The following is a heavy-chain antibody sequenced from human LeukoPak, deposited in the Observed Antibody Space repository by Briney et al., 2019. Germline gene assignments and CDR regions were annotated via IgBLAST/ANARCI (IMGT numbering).Heavy chain of an antibody. D-gene: IGHD3-22*01. CDR3: ARGDHYERSGDFLDY. V-gene: IGHV3-33*01. CDR2: IWYDGGNK. CDR1: GFTFSVYG. Sequence: PGGSLRLSCAASGFTFSVYGMHWVRQAPGKGLEWVAVIWYDGGNKYYRDSGKGRFTISRDNSKNTLYLQMNSLRVEDTAVYFCARGDHYERSGDFLDYWGQGALVTVSS. J-gene: IGHJ4*02.